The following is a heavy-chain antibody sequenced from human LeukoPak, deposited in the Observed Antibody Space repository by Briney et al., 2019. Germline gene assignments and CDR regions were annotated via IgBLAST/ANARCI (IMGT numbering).Heavy chain of an antibody. D-gene: IGHD6-19*01. Sequence: GGSLRLSCAASGFALSSHWMSWVRQAPGTGLEWVANIKQDGSDRNYVTSVRGRFTISRDNAGSSLYLQMNSLRVEDTAVYYCVRNLAVAGTCFDSWGQGTLVTVSS. V-gene: IGHV3-7*03. CDR3: VRNLAVAGTCFDS. CDR1: GFALSSHW. J-gene: IGHJ4*02. CDR2: IKQDGSDR.